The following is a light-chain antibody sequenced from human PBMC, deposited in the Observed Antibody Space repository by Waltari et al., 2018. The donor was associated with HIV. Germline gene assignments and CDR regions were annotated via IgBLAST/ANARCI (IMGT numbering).Light chain of an antibody. J-gene: IGLJ3*02. V-gene: IGLV2-11*01. CDR3: CSYAGTYTYVL. CDR2: EVI. CDR1: SSDVGGYDS. Sequence: QSALPQPRSVSGSPGQSVTIPCTGTSSDVGGYDSVSCYLQHPCKVPKPIINEVIQRPAGVPARFSGSKSANTSSLTISGLQTEDEACYFCCSYAGTYTYVLFGGGTKLTVL.